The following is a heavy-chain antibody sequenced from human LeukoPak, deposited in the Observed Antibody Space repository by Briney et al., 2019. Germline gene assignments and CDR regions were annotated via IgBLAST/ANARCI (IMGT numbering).Heavy chain of an antibody. D-gene: IGHD6-19*01. Sequence: SETLSLTCTVSGVPISSYYWSWIRQPPGKGLEWIGYIYYSGSTNYNPSLKSRVTISVDTSKNQFSLKLSSVTAADTAVYYCARRSSGSQGYFQHWGQGTLVTVSS. CDR2: IYYSGST. J-gene: IGHJ1*01. CDR1: GVPISSYY. CDR3: ARRSSGSQGYFQH. V-gene: IGHV4-59*08.